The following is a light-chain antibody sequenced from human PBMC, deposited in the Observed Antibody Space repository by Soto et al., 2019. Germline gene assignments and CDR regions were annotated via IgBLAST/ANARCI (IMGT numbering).Light chain of an antibody. V-gene: IGKV3-11*01. CDR3: QQRSDWPS. CDR1: QSVSNY. Sequence: EVVLTQSPATLSLSPGDRATLSCRASQSVSNYLAWYQQKRGQAPRLLIYDASNRATGIPARFSGSGSGTDFTLTISSLEPEDFAVYYCQQRSDWPSFGQGTKLEIK. CDR2: DAS. J-gene: IGKJ2*01.